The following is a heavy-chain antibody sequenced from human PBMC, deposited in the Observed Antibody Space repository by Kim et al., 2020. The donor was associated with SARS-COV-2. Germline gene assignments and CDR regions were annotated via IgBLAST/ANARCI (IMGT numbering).Heavy chain of an antibody. CDR1: GGSFSGYY. J-gene: IGHJ4*02. V-gene: IGHV4-34*01. CDR3: ARGGGYYDSSGYYDSDYFDY. CDR2: INHSGST. D-gene: IGHD3-22*01. Sequence: SETLSLTCAVYGGSFSGYYWSWVRQPPGKGLEWIGEINHSGSTNYNPSLKSRVTISVDTAKNQFSLKLSSVTAAATAVYYCARGGGYYDSSGYYDSDYFDYWGQGTLVTVSS.